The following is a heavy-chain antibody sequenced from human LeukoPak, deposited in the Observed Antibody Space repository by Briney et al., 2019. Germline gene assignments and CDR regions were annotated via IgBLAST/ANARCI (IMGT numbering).Heavy chain of an antibody. D-gene: IGHD3-9*01. Sequence: SETLSLTCTVSGGSISSSSYYWGWIRQPPGKGLEWIGSIYYSGSTYYNPSLKSRVTISVDTSKNQFSLKLSSVTAADTAVYYCARGGVLTGYYFVLGAATPMDVWGQGTTVTVSS. J-gene: IGHJ6*02. V-gene: IGHV4-39*07. CDR3: ARGGVLTGYYFVLGAATPMDV. CDR1: GGSISSSSYY. CDR2: IYYSGST.